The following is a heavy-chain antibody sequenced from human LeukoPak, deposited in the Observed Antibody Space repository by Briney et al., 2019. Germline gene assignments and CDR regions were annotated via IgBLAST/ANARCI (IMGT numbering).Heavy chain of an antibody. D-gene: IGHD3-10*02. Sequence: GGSLRLSCAASGFTFSSYWMSWVRQAPGKGLEWVANIKQDGSEKYYVDSVKGRFTISRDNAKNSLYLQMNSLRAEDTAVYYCARDVYGRGDSYPWYFDYWGQGTLVTVSS. CDR1: GFTFSSYW. J-gene: IGHJ4*02. V-gene: IGHV3-7*01. CDR2: IKQDGSEK. CDR3: ARDVYGRGDSYPWYFDY.